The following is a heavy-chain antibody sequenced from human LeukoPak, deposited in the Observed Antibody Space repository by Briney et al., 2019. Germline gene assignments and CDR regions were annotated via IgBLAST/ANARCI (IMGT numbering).Heavy chain of an antibody. J-gene: IGHJ4*02. Sequence: GGSLRLSCAASGFTFSSYGMHWVRQAPGKGLEWVAFIRYDGSNKYYADSVKGRFTISRDNSKNTLYLQMNSLRAEDTAVYYCAKDRDPYCSGGSCYPFDYWGQGTLVTVSS. V-gene: IGHV3-30*02. CDR1: GFTFSSYG. CDR3: AKDRDPYCSGGSCYPFDY. D-gene: IGHD2-15*01. CDR2: IRYDGSNK.